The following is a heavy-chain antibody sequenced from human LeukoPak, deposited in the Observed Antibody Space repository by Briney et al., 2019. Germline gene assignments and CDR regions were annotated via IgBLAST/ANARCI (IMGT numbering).Heavy chain of an antibody. J-gene: IGHJ4*02. Sequence: GGSLRLSCAASGLTFSTYAMSWVRHTPGKGLEWVSGISSGGNTQYTDSVKGRFTVSRDNSKNTLHLQMDSLRAEDTAIYYCTKDRRQWVVPYFDSWGQGTVVTVSS. D-gene: IGHD6-19*01. CDR3: TKDRRQWVVPYFDS. V-gene: IGHV3-23*01. CDR1: GLTFSTYA. CDR2: ISSGGNT.